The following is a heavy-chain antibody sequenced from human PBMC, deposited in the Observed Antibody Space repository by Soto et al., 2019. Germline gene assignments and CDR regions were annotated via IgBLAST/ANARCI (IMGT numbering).Heavy chain of an antibody. J-gene: IGHJ6*02. D-gene: IGHD6-19*01. Sequence: LSCAASGFTFSCSAMHWVRQASGKGLEWVGRIRSKANSYATAYAASVKGRFTISRDDSKNTAYLQMNSLKTEDTAVYYCTRRDSSGWYRGGWYYYGMDVWGQGTTVTVSS. CDR1: GFTFSCSA. V-gene: IGHV3-73*01. CDR3: TRRDSSGWYRGGWYYYGMDV. CDR2: IRSKANSYAT.